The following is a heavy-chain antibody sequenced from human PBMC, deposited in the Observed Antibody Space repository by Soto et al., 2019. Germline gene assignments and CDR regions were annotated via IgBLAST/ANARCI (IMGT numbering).Heavy chain of an antibody. J-gene: IGHJ5*02. Sequence: SETLSLTCTVSGGSISSGDYYWSWIRQPPGKGLEWIGYIYYSGRTNYNPSLKSRVTISVDTSKNQFSLKLNSVTAADTAVYYCARVFSDSSSFFDPWGQGTLVTVSS. CDR2: IYYSGRT. V-gene: IGHV4-30-4*01. CDR1: GGSISSGDYY. CDR3: ARVFSDSSSFFDP. D-gene: IGHD6-13*01.